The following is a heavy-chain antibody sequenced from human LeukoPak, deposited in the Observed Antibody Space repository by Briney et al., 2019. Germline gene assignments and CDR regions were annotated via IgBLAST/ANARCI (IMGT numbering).Heavy chain of an antibody. D-gene: IGHD3-10*01. CDR1: GGSITSYSY. J-gene: IGHJ4*02. CDR2: INYNGNT. Sequence: SETLSLTCTVSGGSITSYSYWSWIRPTPGKGLEWIGNINYNGNTNYNPSLKSRITISSDTSKNQFSLKLRSVTAADTAVYYCARVHGSGSYGDWGQGALVTVPS. CDR3: ARVHGSGSYGD. V-gene: IGHV4-59*01.